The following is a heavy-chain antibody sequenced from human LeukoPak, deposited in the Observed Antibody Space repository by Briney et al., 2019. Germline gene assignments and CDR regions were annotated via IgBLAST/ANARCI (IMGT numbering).Heavy chain of an antibody. Sequence: GGSLRLSCAASGFTFSSYSMNWVRQAPGKGPEWVSSISSSSSYIYYADSVKGRFTISRDNAKNSLYLQMNSLRAEDTAVYYCARDGPYSSSVDYWGQGTLVTVSS. V-gene: IGHV3-21*01. D-gene: IGHD6-6*01. J-gene: IGHJ4*02. CDR3: ARDGPYSSSVDY. CDR1: GFTFSSYS. CDR2: ISSSSSYI.